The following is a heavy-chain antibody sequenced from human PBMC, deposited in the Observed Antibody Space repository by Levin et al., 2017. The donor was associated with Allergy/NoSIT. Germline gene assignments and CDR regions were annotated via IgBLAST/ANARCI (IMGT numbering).Heavy chain of an antibody. CDR2: IWNDGNNK. CDR3: ARVFDTYYMDV. J-gene: IGHJ6*03. CDR1: GFTFSAYG. V-gene: IGHV3-33*01. D-gene: IGHD2-21*01. Sequence: SCAASGFTFSAYGIHWVRQAPGKGLEWVALIWNDGNNKFYADSVKGRFTISRDNSKNTLYLQMNSLRAEDTAVYYCARVFDTYYMDVWGKGTTVTVSS.